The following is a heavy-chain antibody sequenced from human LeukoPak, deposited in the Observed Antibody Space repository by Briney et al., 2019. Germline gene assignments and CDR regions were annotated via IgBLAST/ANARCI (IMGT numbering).Heavy chain of an antibody. CDR2: ISAYNGNT. V-gene: IGHV1-18*04. CDR1: GYTFTSYG. Sequence: ASVKVSCKASGYTFTSYGISWVRQAPGQGLECMGWISAYNGNTNYAQKLQGRVTVTTDTSTSTAYMELRSLRSDDTAVYYCARDVVVVPAAMIDIDYYGMDVWGKGTTVTVPS. J-gene: IGHJ6*04. D-gene: IGHD2-2*01. CDR3: ARDVVVVPAAMIDIDYYGMDV.